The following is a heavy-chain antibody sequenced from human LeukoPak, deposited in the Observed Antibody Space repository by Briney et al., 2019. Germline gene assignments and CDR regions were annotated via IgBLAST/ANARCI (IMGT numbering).Heavy chain of an antibody. CDR2: IYSGGST. CDR1: GFTVSSNY. J-gene: IGHJ4*02. V-gene: IGHV3-53*01. D-gene: IGHD3-10*01. Sequence: GGSLRLSCAASGFTVSSNYMSWVRQAPGKGLEWVSVIYSGGSTYYADSVKGRFTISRDNSKNTLYLQMNGLRAEDTAVYYCARSGYYYGSGSHFDYWGQGTLVTVSS. CDR3: ARSGYYYGSGSHFDY.